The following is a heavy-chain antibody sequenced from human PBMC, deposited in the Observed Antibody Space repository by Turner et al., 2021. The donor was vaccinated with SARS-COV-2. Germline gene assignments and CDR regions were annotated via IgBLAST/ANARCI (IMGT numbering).Heavy chain of an antibody. CDR2: NYYSGST. V-gene: IGHV4-59*08. CDR1: GGSISGYY. J-gene: IGHJ4*02. CDR3: GRHGNELGIQL. Sequence: QVQLQESGPGLVKPSGTLSPTCTVSGGSISGYYWSWVRQPPGKGLGWIGYNYYSGSTNYNPSRKSSVTISIDKSKNQFSLKLGSVAAADTAVYSCGRHGNELGIQLWGQGTLVTVSS. D-gene: IGHD5-18*01.